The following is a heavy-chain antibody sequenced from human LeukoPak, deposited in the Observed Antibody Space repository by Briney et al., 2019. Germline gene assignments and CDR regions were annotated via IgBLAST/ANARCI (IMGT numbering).Heavy chain of an antibody. V-gene: IGHV1-69*13. Sequence: ASVKVSCKASGGTFSSYAISWVRQAPGQGLEWMGGIIPIFGTANYAQKFQGRVTITADESTSTAYMELSSLRSEDTAVYYCARAPPKAACLMCFDYWGQGTLVTVSS. CDR3: ARAPPKAACLMCFDY. D-gene: IGHD6-13*01. CDR2: IIPIFGTA. CDR1: GGTFSSYA. J-gene: IGHJ4*02.